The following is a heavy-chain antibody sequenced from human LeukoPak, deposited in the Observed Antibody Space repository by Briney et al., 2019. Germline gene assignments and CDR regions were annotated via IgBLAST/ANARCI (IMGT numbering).Heavy chain of an antibody. CDR2: IIPIFGTA. Sequence: SVKVSCKASGGTFSSYAISWVRQAPGQGLEWMGGIIPIFGTANYAQKFQGRVTITADESTSTAYMELSSLRSEDTAGYYCAREEEQQLAYYYYGMAVGAQGTTATVP. CDR1: GGTFSSYA. D-gene: IGHD6-13*01. J-gene: IGHJ6*02. CDR3: AREEEQQLAYYYYGMAV. V-gene: IGHV1-69*13.